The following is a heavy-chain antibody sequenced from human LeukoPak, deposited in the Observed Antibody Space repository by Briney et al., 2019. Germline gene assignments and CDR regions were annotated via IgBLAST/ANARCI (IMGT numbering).Heavy chain of an antibody. CDR2: ISGSGGST. V-gene: IGHV3-23*01. CDR1: GYTFSTYA. D-gene: IGHD3-10*02. CDR3: AELGITMIGGV. J-gene: IGHJ6*04. Sequence: QPGGSLRLSCEGFGYTFSTYAMSWVRPAPGKGLEWVSAISGSGGSTYYADSVKGRFTISRDNAKNSLYLQMNSLRAEDTAVYYCAELGITMIGGVWGKGTTVTISS.